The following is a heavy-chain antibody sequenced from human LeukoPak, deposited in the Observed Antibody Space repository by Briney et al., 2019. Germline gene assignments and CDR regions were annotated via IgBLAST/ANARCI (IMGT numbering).Heavy chain of an antibody. V-gene: IGHV3-7*01. CDR3: ARDKIVGPTTLDY. J-gene: IGHJ4*02. CDR1: GFTFINYW. D-gene: IGHD1-26*01. CDR2: IKQDGYEK. Sequence: PGGSLRLSCAASGFTFINYWMSWVRQTPEKGLEWVANIKQDGYEKYYVDSVKGRFTISRDNAKNSLYLQMNSLRADDTAIYYCARDKIVGPTTLDYWGQGTLVTVSS.